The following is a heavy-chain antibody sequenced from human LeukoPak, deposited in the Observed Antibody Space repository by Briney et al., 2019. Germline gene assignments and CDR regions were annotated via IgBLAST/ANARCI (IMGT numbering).Heavy chain of an antibody. V-gene: IGHV3-30-3*01. D-gene: IGHD6-19*01. CDR3: ARDLGLGRGWYGGDY. CDR2: ISNDGSNK. J-gene: IGHJ4*02. Sequence: PGRSLRHSCAASGFTFTSYAMHWVRQAPGKGLEWVAIISNDGSNKYYADSVKGRFTISRDNSKSTVYLQVNSLRAEDTAVYYCARDLGLGRGWYGGDYWGQGTLVTVSS. CDR1: GFTFTSYA.